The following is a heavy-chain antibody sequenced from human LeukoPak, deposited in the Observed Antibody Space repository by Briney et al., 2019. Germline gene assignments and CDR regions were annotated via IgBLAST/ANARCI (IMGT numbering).Heavy chain of an antibody. CDR1: QFNFNKFG. Sequence: GGSLRLSCATSQFNFNKFGMTWVRQAPGKGLEWVSSISGNGGSTQYADSVQGRFAISRDNAKNSLYLQMNSLRAEDTAVYYCASRQDYWGQGTLVTVSS. V-gene: IGHV3-23*01. CDR3: ASRQDY. J-gene: IGHJ4*02. CDR2: ISGNGGST.